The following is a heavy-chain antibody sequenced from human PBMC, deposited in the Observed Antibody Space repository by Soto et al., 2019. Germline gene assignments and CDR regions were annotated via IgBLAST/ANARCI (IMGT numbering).Heavy chain of an antibody. V-gene: IGHV1-2*04. J-gene: IGHJ3*02. CDR3: ARETDYSAFDI. CDR2: INPNSGGT. Sequence: ASVKVSCKASGYTFTGCYMHWVRLAPGQGLEWMGWINPNSGGTNYAQKFQGWVTMTRDTSISTAYMELSRLRSDDTAVYYCARETDYSAFDIWGQGTMVTVSS. D-gene: IGHD4-4*01. CDR1: GYTFTGCY.